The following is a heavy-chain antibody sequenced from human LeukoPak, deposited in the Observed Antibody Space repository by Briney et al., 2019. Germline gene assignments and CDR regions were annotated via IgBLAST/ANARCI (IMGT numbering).Heavy chain of an antibody. Sequence: SETLSLTCTVSGNSIGSGDYYWSWIRQPPGKGLEWIGYIYYSGNSYYNPSLRSRVSMSVDTSKNQFSLKLSSVTAADTAVYYCARDKNPGIAADWGQGTLVTVSS. V-gene: IGHV4-30-4*01. D-gene: IGHD6-13*01. J-gene: IGHJ4*02. CDR3: ARDKNPGIAAD. CDR1: GNSIGSGDYY. CDR2: IYYSGNS.